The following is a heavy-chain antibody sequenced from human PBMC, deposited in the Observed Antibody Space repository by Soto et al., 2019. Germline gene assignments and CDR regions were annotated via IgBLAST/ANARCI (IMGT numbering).Heavy chain of an antibody. J-gene: IGHJ6*02. CDR1: GFTFSSYS. Sequence: GGSLRLSCAASGFTFSSYSMNWVRQAPGKGLEWGSSISSSSSYIYYADSEKGRFTISRDNDKNSLYLQMNSLSAEDTAVYYCARENDILTGYSPHNYYYYGMDVWGQGTTVTVSS. CDR3: ARENDILTGYSPHNYYYYGMDV. D-gene: IGHD3-9*01. CDR2: ISSSSSYI. V-gene: IGHV3-21*01.